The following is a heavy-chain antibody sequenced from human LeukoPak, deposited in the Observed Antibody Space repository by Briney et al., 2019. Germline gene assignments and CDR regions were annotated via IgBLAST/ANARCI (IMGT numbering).Heavy chain of an antibody. CDR2: INPNSGGT. CDR1: GYTFTGYY. Sequence: ASVKVSCKASGYTFTGYYMHWVRQAPGQGLEWMGWINPNSGGTNYAQKFQGRVTMTRDTSISTAYMELSGLRSDDTAVYYCARPAAAGRGFDYWGQGTLVTVSS. V-gene: IGHV1-2*02. D-gene: IGHD6-13*01. CDR3: ARPAAAGRGFDY. J-gene: IGHJ4*02.